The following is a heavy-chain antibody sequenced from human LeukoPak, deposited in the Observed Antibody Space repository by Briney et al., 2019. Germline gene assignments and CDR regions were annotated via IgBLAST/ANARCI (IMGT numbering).Heavy chain of an antibody. J-gene: IGHJ4*02. D-gene: IGHD4-17*01. CDR3: ARETRGSYGYFDY. Sequence: GASVKVSCKASGYTFTGYYMHWVRQAPGQGLEWMGWINPNSGGTNYAQKFQGRVTMTRDTSNSTAYMELSRLRSDDTAVYYCARETRGSYGYFDYWGQGTLVTVSS. V-gene: IGHV1-2*02. CDR1: GYTFTGYY. CDR2: INPNSGGT.